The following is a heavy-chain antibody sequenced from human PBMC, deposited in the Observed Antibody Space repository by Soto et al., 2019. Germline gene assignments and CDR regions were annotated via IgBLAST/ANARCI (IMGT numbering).Heavy chain of an antibody. CDR1: GYSFNTYA. CDR2: ISASKGST. J-gene: IGHJ6*02. V-gene: IGHV1-18*04. CDR3: ARVSYYDVVTGYDPQKYLYYAMDV. Sequence: QVQLVQSEGEVKKPGASVKVSCTASGYSFNTYAITWVRQAPGQGLEWLGWISASKGSTNYAKKVQDRLTMTTDTSTNTAYMDLRSLRPDDTAVYYCARVSYYDVVTGYDPQKYLYYAMDVWGQGTTVTVSS. D-gene: IGHD3-9*01.